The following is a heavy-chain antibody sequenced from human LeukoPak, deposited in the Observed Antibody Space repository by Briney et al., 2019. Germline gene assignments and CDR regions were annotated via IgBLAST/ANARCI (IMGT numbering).Heavy chain of an antibody. D-gene: IGHD3-16*01. J-gene: IGHJ4*02. CDR2: IIPVIPIP. CDR1: GYTFTSYG. V-gene: IGHV1-69*04. Sequence: SVKVSCKASGYTFTSYGISWVRQAPGQGLEWMGRIIPVIPIPDYAQKFQGRVTITADRSTSTAFMELTSLRSEDTAVYYCARVIFDDDYVWGSYGDYWGQGTLVTVSS. CDR3: ARVIFDDDYVWGSYGDY.